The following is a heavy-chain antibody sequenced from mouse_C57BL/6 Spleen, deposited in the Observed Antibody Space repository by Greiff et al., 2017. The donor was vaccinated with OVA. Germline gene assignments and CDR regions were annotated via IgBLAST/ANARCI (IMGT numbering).Heavy chain of an antibody. D-gene: IGHD2-4*01. CDR2: INPNNGGT. Sequence: EVQLQQSGPELVKPGASVKIPCKASGYTFTDYNMDWVKQSHGKSLEWIGDINPNNGGTIYNQKFKGKATLTVAKSSSTAYMELRSLTSEDTAVYYCARSGYDYDGGLYAMDYWGQGTSVTVSS. J-gene: IGHJ4*01. CDR3: ARSGYDYDGGLYAMDY. CDR1: GYTFTDYN. V-gene: IGHV1-18*01.